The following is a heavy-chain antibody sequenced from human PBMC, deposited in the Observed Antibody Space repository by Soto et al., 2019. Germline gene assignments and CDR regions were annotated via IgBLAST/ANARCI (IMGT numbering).Heavy chain of an antibody. CDR1: GDSVSSNSAG. V-gene: IGHV6-1*01. Sequence: QVQLQLSGPGLMKPSQTLSVTCAISGDSVSSNSAGWNWVRQTPSRGLEWLGRTYYKSKWFNNYAVSVKSRITINPDTSQNQFSLQLDSVTPEDTAVYYCARGSWDDVSGHYYMDVWGKGTTVTVSS. J-gene: IGHJ6*03. D-gene: IGHD5-12*01. CDR2: TYYKSKWFN. CDR3: ARGSWDDVSGHYYMDV.